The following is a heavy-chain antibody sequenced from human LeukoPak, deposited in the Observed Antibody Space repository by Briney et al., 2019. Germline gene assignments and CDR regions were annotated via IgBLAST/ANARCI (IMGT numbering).Heavy chain of an antibody. Sequence: GGSLRLSCAASGFTFSSYVMNWVRQAPGKGLEWVSHISSSGSTIYYADSVKGRFTISRDNAKNSLSLQMNSLRAEDTAVYYCASRSSWYGGGSYWGQGTLVTVSS. CDR2: ISSSGSTI. CDR1: GFTFSSYV. J-gene: IGHJ4*02. V-gene: IGHV3-48*03. CDR3: ASRSSWYGGGSY. D-gene: IGHD6-13*01.